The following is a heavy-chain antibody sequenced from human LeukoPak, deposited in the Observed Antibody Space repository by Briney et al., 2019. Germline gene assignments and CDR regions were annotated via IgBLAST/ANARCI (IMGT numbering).Heavy chain of an antibody. V-gene: IGHV4-34*01. D-gene: IGHD3-9*01. CDR1: GGPFSGYY. CDR3: ARHGWGTYYDILTGYYKGYYFDY. Sequence: SETLSLTCAVYGGPFSGYYWSWIRQPPGKGLEWIGEINHSGSTNYNPSLKSRDTISVDTSKNQFSLKLSSVTAADTAVYYCARHGWGTYYDILTGYYKGYYFDYWGQGTLVTVSS. J-gene: IGHJ4*02. CDR2: INHSGST.